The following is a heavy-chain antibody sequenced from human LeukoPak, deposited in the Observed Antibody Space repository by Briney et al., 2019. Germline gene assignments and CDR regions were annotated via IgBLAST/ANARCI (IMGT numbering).Heavy chain of an antibody. D-gene: IGHD6-19*01. CDR2: ICYDGSKR. CDR1: GFTFSNYG. V-gene: IGHV3-33*01. Sequence: PGRSLRLSCAASGFTFSNYGMHWVRQAPGRGLEWVAVICYDGSKRYYADSVMGRFTISRDNSKNTLYLEISSLRDEDTGVYYCSATDHFSTVWADYWGQGVLVTVSS. J-gene: IGHJ4*02. CDR3: SATDHFSTVWADY.